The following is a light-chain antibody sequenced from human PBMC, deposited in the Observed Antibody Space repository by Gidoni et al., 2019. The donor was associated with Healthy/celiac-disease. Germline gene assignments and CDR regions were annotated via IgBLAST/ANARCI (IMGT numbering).Light chain of an antibody. CDR2: DVS. V-gene: IGLV2-14*01. J-gene: IGLJ3*02. Sequence: QSALTQPASVSGSPGQSITIYCTGPSSDVGGYNYVAWYQQHPGKAPKLMIYDVSNRPSGVSNRFSGSKSGNTASLTISGLQAEDEADYYCSSYTSSSPWVFGGGTKLTVL. CDR1: SSDVGGYNY. CDR3: SSYTSSSPWV.